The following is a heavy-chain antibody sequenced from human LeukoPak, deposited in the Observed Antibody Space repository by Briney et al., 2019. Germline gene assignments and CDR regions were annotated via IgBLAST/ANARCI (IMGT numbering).Heavy chain of an antibody. D-gene: IGHD2-8*01. V-gene: IGHV3-23*01. CDR1: GFTFSSYA. J-gene: IGHJ4*02. CDR2: ISGSGGST. CDR3: AKEGGYCTNGVCSYYFDY. Sequence: GGSLRLSCAASGFTFSSYAMSWVRPAPGKGLEWVSAISGSGGSTYYADSVKGRFTISRDNSKNTLYLQMNSLRAEDTAVYYCAKEGGYCTNGVCSYYFDYWGQGTLVTVSS.